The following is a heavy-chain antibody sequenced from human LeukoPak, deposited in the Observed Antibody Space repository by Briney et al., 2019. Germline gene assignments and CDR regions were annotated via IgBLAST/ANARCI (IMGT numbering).Heavy chain of an antibody. J-gene: IGHJ6*03. Sequence: SETLSLTCTVSGGSISSYYWSWIRQPPGKGLEWIGYIYYSGSTNYNPSLKSRVTISVDTSKNQFSLKLSSVTAADTAVYYCARDRGSYGYNYYYYYYMDVWGKGTTVTVPS. V-gene: IGHV4-59*01. CDR3: ARDRGSYGYNYYYYYYMDV. D-gene: IGHD5-18*01. CDR1: GGSISSYY. CDR2: IYYSGST.